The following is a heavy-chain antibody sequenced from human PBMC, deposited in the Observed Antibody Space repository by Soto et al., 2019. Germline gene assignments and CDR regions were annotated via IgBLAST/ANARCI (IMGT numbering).Heavy chain of an antibody. V-gene: IGHV3-23*01. J-gene: IGHJ5*02. CDR3: AKSFCSSSSCFFLWVDP. Sequence: RRLSCAASGFDFSSYAMSWVRQVPGKGLECISLISGTGIPTLYAESVKGRFSVSRDNSKDTLFLEMNNLGVDDTAMYYCAKSFCSSSSCFFLWVDPWGPGTLVTVSS. CDR1: GFDFSSYA. D-gene: IGHD2-2*01. CDR2: ISGTGIPT.